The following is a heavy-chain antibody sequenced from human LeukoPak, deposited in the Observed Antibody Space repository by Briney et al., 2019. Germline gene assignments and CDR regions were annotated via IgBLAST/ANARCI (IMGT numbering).Heavy chain of an antibody. D-gene: IGHD3-10*01. CDR2: ISYDGSNK. Sequence: GGSLRLSCAASGFTFSKYGMHWVRQAPGKGLEWVAVISYDGSNKYYADSVKGRYTISRDNSKNTLYLQKNSLRAEDTAVYYCAKRTYYYGSGTYANGMDVWGQGTTVTVSS. CDR1: GFTFSKYG. V-gene: IGHV3-30*18. J-gene: IGHJ6*02. CDR3: AKRTYYYGSGTYANGMDV.